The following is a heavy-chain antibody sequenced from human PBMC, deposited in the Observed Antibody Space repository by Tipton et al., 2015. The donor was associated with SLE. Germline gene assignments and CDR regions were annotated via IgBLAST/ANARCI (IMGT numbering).Heavy chain of an antibody. CDR1: GFSVSRNY. Sequence: LRLSCAVSGFSVSRNYMSWVRQAPGKGLEWISHIYGGGTTNYNPSLKSRVTISVDTSKNQFSLKLSSVTAADTAVYYCARVPTYYYDSSGYYYNYYYYYMDVWGKGTTVTVSS. CDR3: ARVPTYYYDSSGYYYNYYYYYMDV. CDR2: IYGGGTT. D-gene: IGHD3-22*01. J-gene: IGHJ6*03. V-gene: IGHV4-34*01.